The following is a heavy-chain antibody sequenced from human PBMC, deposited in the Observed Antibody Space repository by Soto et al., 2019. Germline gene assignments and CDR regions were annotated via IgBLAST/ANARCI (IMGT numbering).Heavy chain of an antibody. CDR2: ISSSGDST. CDR1: GFTITSYT. V-gene: IGHV3-64*01. Sequence: EVQLVESGGGLVQPGGSLRLSCAASGFTITSYTMHWVRQAPGKGLEYVSAISSSGDSTYYISSVRGRFTISRDTSKNSLFLQMGTLGIDDMAFYDCARSCDNGDHSLPYSGRGALVTVSS. J-gene: IGHJ4*02. CDR3: ARSCDNGDHSLPY. D-gene: IGHD2-8*01.